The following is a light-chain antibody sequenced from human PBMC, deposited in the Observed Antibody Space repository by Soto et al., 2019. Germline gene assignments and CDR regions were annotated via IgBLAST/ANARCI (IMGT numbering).Light chain of an antibody. Sequence: VVTQAPDTLSVSPGERATLSCRASQSVSSSYLAWYQQKPGQAPRLLIYGASSRATGIPDRFSGSGSGTGFTLTISSLQSEDFAVYYCQQYNNWPTFGQGTKV. J-gene: IGKJ1*01. CDR1: QSVSSSY. V-gene: IGKV3D-15*01. CDR3: QQYNNWPT. CDR2: GAS.